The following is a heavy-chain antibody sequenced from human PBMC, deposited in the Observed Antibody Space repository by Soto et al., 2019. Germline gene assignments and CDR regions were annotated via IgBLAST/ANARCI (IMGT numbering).Heavy chain of an antibody. D-gene: IGHD2-15*01. V-gene: IGHV3-7*01. CDR1: GFTFSSYW. Sequence: GGSLRLSCAASGFTFSSYWMSWVRQAPGKGLEWVDNIKQDGSEKYYVDSVKGRFTISRDNAKNSLYLQMNSLRAEDTAVYYCARDFEAANDAFDIWGQGTMVTVSS. CDR2: IKQDGSEK. CDR3: ARDFEAANDAFDI. J-gene: IGHJ3*02.